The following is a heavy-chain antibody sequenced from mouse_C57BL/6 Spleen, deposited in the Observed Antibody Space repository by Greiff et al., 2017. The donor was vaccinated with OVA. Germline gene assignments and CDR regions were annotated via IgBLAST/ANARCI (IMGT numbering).Heavy chain of an antibody. CDR2: IWWDDDK. CDR1: GFSLSTFGMG. J-gene: IGHJ2*01. CDR3: ARREGFLDY. V-gene: IGHV8-8*01. Sequence: QVTLKESGPGILQPSQTLSLTCSFSGFSLSTFGMGVGWLRQPPGQGLEWLAHIWWDDDKYYNPALKSRPPISNDTSKNQVFLKIANVDTAETATYDGARREGFLDYWGEGTTLTVSS.